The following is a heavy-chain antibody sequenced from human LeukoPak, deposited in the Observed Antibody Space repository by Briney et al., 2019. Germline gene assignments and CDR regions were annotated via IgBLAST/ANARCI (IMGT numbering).Heavy chain of an antibody. Sequence: GRSLRLSCAASGFTFDDYAMHWVRQAPGKGLEWVSGISWNSGSIGYADSVKGRFTISRDNAKNSLYLQMNSLRAEDTALYYCAKTGSGSWYHTSPYYFDYWGQGTLVTVSS. V-gene: IGHV3-9*01. J-gene: IGHJ4*02. D-gene: IGHD6-13*01. CDR1: GFTFDDYA. CDR2: ISWNSGSI. CDR3: AKTGSGSWYHTSPYYFDY.